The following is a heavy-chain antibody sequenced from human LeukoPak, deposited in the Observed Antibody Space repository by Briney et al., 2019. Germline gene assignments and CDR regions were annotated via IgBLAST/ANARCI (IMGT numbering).Heavy chain of an antibody. Sequence: SETLSLTCTVSGGSINNYYWSWIRQPRENGLEWIATISYIGNTIYNPSLKSRVTMSVDTSRNQFSLRLSSVTAADTAVYYCARLGGTIYFYPPYYFDYWGQGTLVTVSS. CDR1: GGSINNYY. CDR2: ISYIGNT. V-gene: IGHV4-59*08. D-gene: IGHD3-22*01. J-gene: IGHJ4*02. CDR3: ARLGGTIYFYPPYYFDY.